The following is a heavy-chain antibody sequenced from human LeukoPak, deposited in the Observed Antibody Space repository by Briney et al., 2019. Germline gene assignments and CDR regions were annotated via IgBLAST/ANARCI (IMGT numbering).Heavy chain of an antibody. V-gene: IGHV4-4*07. CDR3: ARYGGSGWVIDN. D-gene: IGHD6-19*01. J-gene: IGHJ4*02. CDR1: RGSISNYY. CDR2: LYTTGST. Sequence: PSETLSLTCTVSRGSISNYYWSWIRQPAGKGLEWIGRLYTTGSTNYNPSLKSRVTMSVDTSKNQFSLKLTSVTAADTAVYYCARYGGSGWVIDNWGQGILVTVSS.